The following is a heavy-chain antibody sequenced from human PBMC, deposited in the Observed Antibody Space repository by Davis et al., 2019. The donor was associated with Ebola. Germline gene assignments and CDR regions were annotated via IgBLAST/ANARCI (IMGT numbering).Heavy chain of an antibody. D-gene: IGHD1-26*01. CDR1: GFIFTSYV. Sequence: GESLKISCAASGFIFTSYVMSWVRQAPGKGLEWVSTLGPSADTYYADSVKGRFTIPRDNSKNTLYLQMNGLRVEDTAIYYCAKDTSNIWFDIWGQGTMVTVSS. J-gene: IGHJ3*02. CDR3: AKDTSNIWFDI. CDR2: LGPSADT. V-gene: IGHV3-23*01.